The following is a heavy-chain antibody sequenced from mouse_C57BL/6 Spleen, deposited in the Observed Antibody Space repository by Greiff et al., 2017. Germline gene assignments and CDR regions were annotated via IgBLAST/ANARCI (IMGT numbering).Heavy chain of an antibody. CDR2: INTSNGGT. CDR3: VSRGAYAMDY. V-gene: IGHV1-53*01. CDR1: GYTFTSYW. J-gene: IGHJ4*01. Sequence: QVQLQQPGTELVKPGASVKLSCKASGYTFTSYWMHWVKQRPGQGLEWIGNINTSNGGTNYNETFKSKATLTVDKSSSTAYMQLSSLTSEDSSVYYCVSRGAYAMDYWGQGTSVTVSS.